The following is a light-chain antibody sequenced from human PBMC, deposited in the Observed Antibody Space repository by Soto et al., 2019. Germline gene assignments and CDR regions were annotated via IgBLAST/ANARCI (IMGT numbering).Light chain of an antibody. V-gene: IGKV3-20*01. CDR1: QSINNN. CDR2: GSS. Sequence: EIVLTQSPATLSVSPGERVTLSCRASQSINNNLAWYQQKPGQSPRLLIYGSSSRATGIPDRFGGSGSGTDFTLTISRLEPEDFAVYFCQQFGSSPWTFGQGTKVDIK. J-gene: IGKJ1*01. CDR3: QQFGSSPWT.